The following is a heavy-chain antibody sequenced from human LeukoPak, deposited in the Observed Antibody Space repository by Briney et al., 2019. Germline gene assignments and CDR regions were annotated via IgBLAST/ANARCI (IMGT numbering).Heavy chain of an antibody. J-gene: IGHJ4*02. CDR2: INPNGGGT. V-gene: IGHV1-2*02. Sequence: GASVKVSCKASGYTFTGYYMHWVRQAPGQGLEWMGWINPNGGGTNYAQKFQGRVTMTRDTSISTAYMELSRLRSDDTAVYYCARVGSGWYLFYFDYWGQGTLVTVSS. CDR1: GYTFTGYY. D-gene: IGHD6-19*01. CDR3: ARVGSGWYLFYFDY.